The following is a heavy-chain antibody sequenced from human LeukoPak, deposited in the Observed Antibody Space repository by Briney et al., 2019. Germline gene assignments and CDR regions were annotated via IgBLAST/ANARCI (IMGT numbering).Heavy chain of an antibody. D-gene: IGHD1-26*01. V-gene: IGHV3-23*01. CDR2: ISGSGGTT. CDR3: AKATTSGSYVDY. J-gene: IGHJ4*02. CDR1: GFTFSSYA. Sequence: GGSLRLSCAASGFTFSSYAMSWVRQAPGEGLGWVSAISGSGGTTNCPDSVKCRFTISRDNSKTTLYLQMYSLRAEDRDVYYCAKATTSGSYVDYWGQGTLVTVSS.